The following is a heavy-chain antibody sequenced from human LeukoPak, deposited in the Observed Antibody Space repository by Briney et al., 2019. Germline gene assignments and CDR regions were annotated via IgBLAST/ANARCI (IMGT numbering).Heavy chain of an antibody. CDR3: ARGSGDTIFGVVSYGMDV. D-gene: IGHD3-3*01. J-gene: IGHJ6*02. CDR2: MNSNSGNT. Sequence: RASVKVSCKASGYTFTSYDINWVRQATGQGLEWMGRMNSNSGNTGYAQKFQGRVTMTRNTSISTAYMELSSLRSEDTAVYYCARGSGDTIFGVVSYGMDVWGQGTTVTVSS. CDR1: GYTFTSYD. V-gene: IGHV1-8*01.